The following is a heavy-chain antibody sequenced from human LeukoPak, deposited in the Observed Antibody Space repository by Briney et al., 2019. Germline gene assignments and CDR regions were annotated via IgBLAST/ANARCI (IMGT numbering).Heavy chain of an antibody. CDR2: IRGKAYGGAT. CDR1: GFTFGAHS. Sequence: GGSLRLSCTGSGFTFGAHSMAWVRQAPGKGPEWVGFIRGKAYGGATGYTASVKGRFTISRDDSKSIVNLQMNSLRTEDTAVYYCICLTDPFDYWGQGSLVTVSS. CDR3: ICLTDPFDY. V-gene: IGHV3-49*04. J-gene: IGHJ4*02.